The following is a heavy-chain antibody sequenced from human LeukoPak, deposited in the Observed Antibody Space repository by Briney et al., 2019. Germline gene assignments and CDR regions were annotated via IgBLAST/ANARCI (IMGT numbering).Heavy chain of an antibody. Sequence: GGSLRLSCAASGFTFTTYAMNWVRQAPGKGLEWVSVISGSGGSTYYADSVKGRFTSSRDNSKNTLYLEVNSLRAEDTAVYYCATAFYFDSSGPYWYFDLWGRGTLVTVSS. CDR2: ISGSGGST. CDR3: ATAFYFDSSGPYWYFDL. J-gene: IGHJ2*01. D-gene: IGHD3-22*01. CDR1: GFTFTTYA. V-gene: IGHV3-23*01.